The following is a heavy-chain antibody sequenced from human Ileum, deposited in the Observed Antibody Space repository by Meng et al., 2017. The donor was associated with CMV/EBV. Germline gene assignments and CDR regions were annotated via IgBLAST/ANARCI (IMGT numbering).Heavy chain of an antibody. CDR2: INHSGST. V-gene: IGHV4-34*01. D-gene: IGHD6-19*01. J-gene: IGHJ6*02. CDR3: ARERYSSPHWYYYYARDV. CDR1: GGSFSGYY. Sequence: GSLRLSCAVYGGSFSGYYWSWIRQPPGKGLEWIGEINHSGSTNYNPSLESRVTISVDTSKNQFSLKLSSVTAADTAVYYCARERYSSPHWYYYYARDVWGHRTTVTVSS.